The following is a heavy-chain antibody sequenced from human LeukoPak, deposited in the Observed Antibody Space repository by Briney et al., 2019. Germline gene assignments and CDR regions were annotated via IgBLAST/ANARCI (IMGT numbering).Heavy chain of an antibody. D-gene: IGHD4-17*01. J-gene: IGHJ5*02. V-gene: IGHV4-30-4*01. Sequence: SETLSLTCTLSGGSISSGDYYWSWIRQPPGKGLEWIGYIYYSGSTYYNPSLRSRVTISVETSKNQFSLKLSSVTAADTAVYFCARVRQLGTVWFDPWGQGTLVTVSS. CDR2: IYYSGST. CDR1: GGSISSGDYY. CDR3: ARVRQLGTVWFDP.